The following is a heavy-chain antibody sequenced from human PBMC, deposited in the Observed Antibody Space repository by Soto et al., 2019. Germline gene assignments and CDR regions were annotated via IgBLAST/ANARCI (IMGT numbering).Heavy chain of an antibody. V-gene: IGHV4-59*01. CDR3: ARDRYSSGWYPNGGYFDY. CDR2: IYYSGST. CDR1: GGSISSYY. D-gene: IGHD6-19*01. Sequence: SSETLSLTCTVSGGSISSYYWSWIRQPPGKGLEWIGYIYYSGSTNYNPSLKSRVTISVDTSKNQFSLKLSSVTAADTAVYYCARDRYSSGWYPNGGYFDYWGQGTLVTVSS. J-gene: IGHJ4*02.